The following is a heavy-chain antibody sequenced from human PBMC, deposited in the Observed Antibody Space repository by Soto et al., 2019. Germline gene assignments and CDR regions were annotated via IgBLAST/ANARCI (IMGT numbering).Heavy chain of an antibody. CDR3: ARAGLGELFDY. CDR1: GGSISSGDYY. CDR2: IYYSGST. Sequence: SETLSLTCTVSGGSISSGDYYWSWIRQAPGKGLEWIGYIYYSGSTYYNPSLVSGGTIAANTSKNQFSLKQISGTAADTAVDYCARAGLGELFDYWGQGTLVTVSS. D-gene: IGHD3-16*01. V-gene: IGHV4-30-4*01. J-gene: IGHJ4*02.